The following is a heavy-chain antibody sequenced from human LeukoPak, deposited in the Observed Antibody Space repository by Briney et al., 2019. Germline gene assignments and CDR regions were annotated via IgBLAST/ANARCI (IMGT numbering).Heavy chain of an antibody. CDR1: GFTVSAYA. D-gene: IGHD4-23*01. J-gene: IGHJ4*02. CDR3: ARERWD. V-gene: IGHV3-53*01. Sequence: EGSLRLSCAASGFTVSAYAMAWVRQAPGKGLEWVSTIYDDNTYYADSVKGRFTTSRDNSKNTLYLQMNSLRAEDTAVYYCARERWDWGQGTLVTVSS. CDR2: IYDDNT.